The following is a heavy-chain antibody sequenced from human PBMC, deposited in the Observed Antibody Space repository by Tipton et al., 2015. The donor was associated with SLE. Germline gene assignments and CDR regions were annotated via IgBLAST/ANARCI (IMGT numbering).Heavy chain of an antibody. V-gene: IGHV3-30*09. CDR1: TFTFSTNP. Sequence: RSLRLSCAASTFTFSTNPLHWVRQAPGKGLEWVATISNDGNHKYYADSVTGRFAISRDNSRGSVYLQMKSLRADDTAVYYCVRGVTDWELSAFDSWGQGTLVTVSS. D-gene: IGHD1-26*01. CDR3: VRGVTDWELSAFDS. J-gene: IGHJ4*02. CDR2: ISNDGNHK.